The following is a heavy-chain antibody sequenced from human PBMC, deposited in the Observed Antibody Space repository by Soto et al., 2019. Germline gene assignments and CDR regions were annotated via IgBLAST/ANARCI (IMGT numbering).Heavy chain of an antibody. J-gene: IGHJ5*02. D-gene: IGHD2-2*01. Sequence: GESLKISCKVSGYSFTTNWIAWVRQRPGKGLEWMGSIFPDDSDTRYSPPFQGQVTISVDKAVTTAYLQWSSLKASDSAMYYCARLIGSSSWFDLWGQGALVTVSS. CDR3: ARLIGSSSWFDL. CDR2: IFPDDSDT. V-gene: IGHV5-51*01. CDR1: GYSFTTNW.